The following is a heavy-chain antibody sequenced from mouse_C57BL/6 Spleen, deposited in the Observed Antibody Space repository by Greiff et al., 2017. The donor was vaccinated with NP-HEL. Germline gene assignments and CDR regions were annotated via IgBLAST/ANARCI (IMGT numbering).Heavy chain of an antibody. CDR2: IYPRDGST. Sequence: VKLMESGPELVKPGASVKLSCKASGYTFTSYDINWVKQRPGQGLEWIGWIYPRDGSTKYNEKFKGKATLTVDTSSSTAYMELHSLTSEDSAVYFCARKGLYYAMDYWGQGTSVTVSS. CDR3: ARKGLYYAMDY. J-gene: IGHJ4*01. CDR1: GYTFTSYD. V-gene: IGHV1-85*01.